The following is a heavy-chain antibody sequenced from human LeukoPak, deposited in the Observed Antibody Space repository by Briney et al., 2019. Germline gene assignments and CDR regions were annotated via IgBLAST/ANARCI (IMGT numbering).Heavy chain of an antibody. J-gene: IGHJ2*01. V-gene: IGHV1-2*02. CDR2: INPNSGGT. D-gene: IGHD3-16*01. CDR1: GYTLTAYY. CDR3: ARPTLWSSHTPNFYL. Sequence: GASVKVSCKASGYTLTAYYMHWERQAPGQGLEWMGWINPNSGGTNYAQEFQGRVTMTRDTSISTAYMELSRLRSDDTAVYYCARPTLWSSHTPNFYLWGRGTLVTVSS.